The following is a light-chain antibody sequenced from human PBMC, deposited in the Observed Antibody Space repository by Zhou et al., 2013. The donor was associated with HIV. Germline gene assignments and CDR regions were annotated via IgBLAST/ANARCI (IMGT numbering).Light chain of an antibody. CDR3: QQYNSKWT. CDR1: QDIGIY. Sequence: DIRVTQSPSSLSASVGGRVTITCRASQDIGIYLNWYQQKPGKAPRLLIYAASSLQSGVPSRFSGSGSGTDFTLTISSLQPDDFATYYCQQYNSKWTFGQGTKVEIK. CDR2: AAS. V-gene: IGKV1-39*01. J-gene: IGKJ1*01.